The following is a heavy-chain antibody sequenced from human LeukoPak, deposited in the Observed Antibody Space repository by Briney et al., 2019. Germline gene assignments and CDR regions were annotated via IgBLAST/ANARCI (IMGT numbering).Heavy chain of an antibody. CDR2: INPNSGDT. D-gene: IGHD3-10*01. Sequence: ASVKVSCKASGYSFTVYYMQWVRQAPGQGLEWMGWINPNSGDTNYAQKFQGRVTMTRDTSISTAYMALSRLTSDDTAVYYCARAIDYYAPYMDVWGKGTTVTISS. V-gene: IGHV1-2*02. CDR1: GYSFTVYY. CDR3: ARAIDYYAPYMDV. J-gene: IGHJ6*03.